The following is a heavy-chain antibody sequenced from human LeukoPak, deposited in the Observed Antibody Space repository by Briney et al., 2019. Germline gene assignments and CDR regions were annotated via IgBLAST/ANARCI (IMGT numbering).Heavy chain of an antibody. V-gene: IGHV4-59*08. CDR1: GGSISNYY. CDR2: IHYTGST. D-gene: IGHD3/OR15-3a*01. J-gene: IGHJ4*02. Sequence: SETLSLTCTVSGGSISNYYWSWIRQPPGKGLECIAYIHYTGSTNYNPSLKSRATISVDTSKNQFSLRLSSVTAADTAVYYCGRQPPDWVSFDYWGQGTLVTVSS. CDR3: GRQPPDWVSFDY.